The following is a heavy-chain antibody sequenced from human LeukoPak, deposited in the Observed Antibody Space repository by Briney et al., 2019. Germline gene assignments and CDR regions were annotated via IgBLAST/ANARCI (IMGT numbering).Heavy chain of an antibody. CDR1: GGTFSSYA. CDR2: IIPIFGTA. J-gene: IGHJ6*02. Sequence: SVKVSCKASGGTFSSYAISWVRQAPGQGLEWMGGIIPIFGTANYAQKFQGRVTITADESTSTACMELSSLRSEDTAVYYCARSTTVTTPALYYYYYGMDVWGQGTTVTVSS. CDR3: ARSTTVTTPALYYYYYGMDV. V-gene: IGHV1-69*13. D-gene: IGHD4-17*01.